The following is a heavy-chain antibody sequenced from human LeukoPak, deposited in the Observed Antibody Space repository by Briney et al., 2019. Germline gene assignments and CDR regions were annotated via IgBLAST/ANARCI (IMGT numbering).Heavy chain of an antibody. Sequence: SETLSLTCTVSGGSISSSSYYWGWIRQPPGKGLEWIGSIYYSESTHYNPSLKSRVTISVDTSKNQFSLKLSSVTAADTAVYYCARVGGGYSSIWSDYYYYMDVWGKGTTVTVSS. CDR2: IYYSEST. D-gene: IGHD6-13*01. CDR1: GGSISSSSYY. CDR3: ARVGGGYSSIWSDYYYYMDV. J-gene: IGHJ6*03. V-gene: IGHV4-39*07.